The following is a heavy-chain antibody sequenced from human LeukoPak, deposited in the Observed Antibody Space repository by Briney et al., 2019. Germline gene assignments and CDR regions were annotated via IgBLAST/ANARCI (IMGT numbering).Heavy chain of an antibody. CDR1: GGSISSYY. CDR2: IYPTGST. Sequence: SETLSLTCTVSGGSISSYYWSWIRQPAGKGLEWIGRIYPTGSTNYNPSLKSRVTMSVDASEKQLSLKLSSVTAADTALYYCTIFVVADPDAFEIWGQGTMVTVS. J-gene: IGHJ3*02. CDR3: TIFVVADPDAFEI. V-gene: IGHV4-4*07. D-gene: IGHD3-3*02.